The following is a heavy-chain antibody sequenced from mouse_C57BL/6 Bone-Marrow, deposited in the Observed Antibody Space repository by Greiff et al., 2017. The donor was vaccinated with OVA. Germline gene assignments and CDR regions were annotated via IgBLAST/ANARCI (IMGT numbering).Heavy chain of an antibody. V-gene: IGHV5-9-1*02. CDR2: ISSGGDYI. CDR3: TRGTVYFDY. Sequence: DVHLVESGEGLVKPGGSLKLSCAASGFTFSSYAMSWVRQTPEKRLEWVAYISSGGDYIYYADTVKGRFTISRDNARNTLYLQMSSLKSEDTAMYYCTRGTVYFDYWGQGTTLTVSS. J-gene: IGHJ2*01. D-gene: IGHD4-1*01. CDR1: GFTFSSYA.